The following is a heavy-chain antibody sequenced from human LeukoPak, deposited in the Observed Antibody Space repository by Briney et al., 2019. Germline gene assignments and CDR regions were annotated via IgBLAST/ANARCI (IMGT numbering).Heavy chain of an antibody. CDR2: INPNSGGT. CDR3: GRLGYRSGSDY. CDR1: GRTFSSYA. D-gene: IGHD6-19*01. J-gene: IGHJ4*02. Sequence: ASVKVSCKASGRTFSSYAISWVRQAPGQGLEWMGWINPNSGGTNYARKFQGRVTMTRYTSISTAYMELSRLRSDDTAVYYCGRLGYRSGSDYWGQGTLVTVSS. V-gene: IGHV1-2*02.